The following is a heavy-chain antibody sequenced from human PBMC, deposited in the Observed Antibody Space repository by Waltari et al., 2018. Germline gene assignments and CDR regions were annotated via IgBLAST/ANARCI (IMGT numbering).Heavy chain of an antibody. D-gene: IGHD6-19*01. V-gene: IGHV3-9*03. CDR3: AKGPSSSGWYYFDY. CDR2: ISWNSGSI. J-gene: IGHJ4*02. CDR1: GFTFDDYA. Sequence: EVQLVESGGGLVQPGRSLRLSCAASGFTFDDYAMHWVRQAPGQGLEGVSGISWNSGSIGYADSVKGRFTISRDNAKNSLYLQMNSMRAEVMALYYCAKGPSSSGWYYFDYWGQGTLVTVSS.